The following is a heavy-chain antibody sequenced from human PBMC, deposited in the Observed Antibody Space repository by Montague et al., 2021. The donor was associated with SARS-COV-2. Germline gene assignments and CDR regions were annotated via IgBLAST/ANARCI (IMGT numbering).Heavy chain of an antibody. Sequence: TLSLTCTVSGGSISSGSYYWTWIRQPAGKGLEWIGRIYTSGGANYNASLKSRVTISLDTSKNQFSLKLSSVTAADTAVYYCARRPSSGWSFDSWGQGTQVSVSS. CDR2: IYTSGGA. CDR1: GGSISSGSYY. D-gene: IGHD6-19*01. CDR3: ARRPSSGWSFDS. J-gene: IGHJ4*02. V-gene: IGHV4-61*02.